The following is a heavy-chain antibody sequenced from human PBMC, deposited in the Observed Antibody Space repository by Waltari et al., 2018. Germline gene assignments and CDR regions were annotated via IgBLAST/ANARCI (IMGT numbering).Heavy chain of an antibody. CDR2: INHSGST. V-gene: IGHV4-34*01. J-gene: IGHJ4*02. D-gene: IGHD3-22*01. Sequence: QVQLQQWGAGLLTPSETLSLTCAVYGGSFSGYYWSWIRQPPGKGLEWIGEINHSGSTNYNPSLKSRVTISVDTSKNQFSLKLSSVTAADTAVYYCARGLYYDSSGYYYWGQGTLVTVSS. CDR1: GGSFSGYY. CDR3: ARGLYYDSSGYYY.